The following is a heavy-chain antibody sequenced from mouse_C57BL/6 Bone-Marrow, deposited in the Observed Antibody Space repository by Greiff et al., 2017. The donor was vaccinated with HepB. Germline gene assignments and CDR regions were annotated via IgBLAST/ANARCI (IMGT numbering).Heavy chain of an antibody. CDR3: ARRGGLRYFDY. J-gene: IGHJ2*01. D-gene: IGHD2-4*01. V-gene: IGHV1-63*01. CDR1: GYTFTNYW. CDR2: IYPGGGYT. Sequence: QVQLQQSGAELVRPGTSVKMSCKASGYTFTNYWIGWAKQRPGHGLEWIGEIYPGGGYTNYNEKFKGKATLTADKSSSTAYMQFSSLTSEDSAIYYCARRGGLRYFDYWGQGTTLTVSS.